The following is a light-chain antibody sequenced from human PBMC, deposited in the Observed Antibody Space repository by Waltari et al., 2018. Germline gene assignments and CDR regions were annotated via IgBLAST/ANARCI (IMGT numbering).Light chain of an antibody. V-gene: IGLV2-23*01. CDR2: EDS. J-gene: IGLJ2*01. CDR3: CSYAGSFTLI. Sequence: QSALTQPASVSGSPGQSNTISCTGTSSDVGSYNLVSWYQEHPGKAPKLMIYEDSKRPSGVSNRFSGSKSGNTASLTISGLQAEDEADYYCCSYAGSFTLIFGGGTKLTVL. CDR1: SSDVGSYNL.